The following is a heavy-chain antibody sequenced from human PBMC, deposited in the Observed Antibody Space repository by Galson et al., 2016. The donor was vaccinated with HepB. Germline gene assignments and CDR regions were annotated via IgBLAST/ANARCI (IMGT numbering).Heavy chain of an antibody. D-gene: IGHD4-17*01. CDR2: IFASGNT. J-gene: IGHJ4*02. Sequence: EPLSLTCTVSGGSVTISYWSWIRQSPGGRLEWIGYIFASGNTNYNPSLKSRVAMSIDTSKKQISLTLRSVTAADTAVYYCARGGPSVTDYWGQGTLVTVSS. CDR1: GGSVTISY. CDR3: ARGGPSVTDY. V-gene: IGHV4-59*02.